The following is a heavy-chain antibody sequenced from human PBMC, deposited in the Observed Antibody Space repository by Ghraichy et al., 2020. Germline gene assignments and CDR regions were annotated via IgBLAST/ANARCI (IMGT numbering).Heavy chain of an antibody. V-gene: IGHV3-11*01. J-gene: IGHJ4*02. Sequence: GESLNISCAASGFTFSDYYMSWIRQAPGKGLEWVSYISSSDSSTYYADSVKGRFTISRDNANNSLYLQIHSLRAEDTAVYYCSRDGDSSGHYYYWGQGTLVTVSS. CDR3: SRDGDSSGHYYY. CDR1: GFTFSDYY. D-gene: IGHD3-22*01. CDR2: ISSSDSST.